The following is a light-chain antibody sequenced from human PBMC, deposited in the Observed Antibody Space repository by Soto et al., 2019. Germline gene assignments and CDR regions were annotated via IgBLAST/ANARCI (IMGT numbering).Light chain of an antibody. CDR1: SSDIGGYNS. Sequence: SVLTQSPSASGSPGQSVTISCTGTSSDIGGYNSVSWYQQHPGKAPKVMIYDVTKRPSGVPDRFSGSNSGNTATLTISRVEAGDEADYYCQVWDSSSDHYVFGTGTKVTVL. J-gene: IGLJ1*01. V-gene: IGLV2-8*01. CDR2: DVT. CDR3: QVWDSSSDHYV.